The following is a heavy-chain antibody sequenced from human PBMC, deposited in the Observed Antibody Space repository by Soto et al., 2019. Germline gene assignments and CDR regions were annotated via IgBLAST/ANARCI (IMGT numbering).Heavy chain of an antibody. CDR1: GFTFSSYA. J-gene: IGHJ5*02. D-gene: IGHD3-9*01. V-gene: IGHV3-23*01. CDR3: AKGQTFDWSRGGYNWFDP. Sequence: GGSLRLSCAASGFTFSSYAMSWVRQAPGKGLEWVSAISGSGGSTYYADSVKGRFTISRDNSKNTLYLRMNSLRAEDTAVYYCAKGQTFDWSRGGYNWFDPWGQGTLVTVSS. CDR2: ISGSGGST.